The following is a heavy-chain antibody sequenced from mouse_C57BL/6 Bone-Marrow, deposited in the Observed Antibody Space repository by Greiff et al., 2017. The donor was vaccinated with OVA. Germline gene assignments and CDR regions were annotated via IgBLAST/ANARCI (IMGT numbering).Heavy chain of an antibody. J-gene: IGHJ3*01. Sequence: VQLKESGPELVKPGASVKISCKASGYSFTGYYMNWVKQSPEKSLEWIGEINPSTGGTTYNQKFKAKATLTVDKSSSTAYMQLKSLTSEDSAVYYCARLGGFAYWGQGTLVTVSA. CDR3: ARLGGFAY. D-gene: IGHD3-3*01. CDR1: GYSFTGYY. V-gene: IGHV1-42*01. CDR2: INPSTGGT.